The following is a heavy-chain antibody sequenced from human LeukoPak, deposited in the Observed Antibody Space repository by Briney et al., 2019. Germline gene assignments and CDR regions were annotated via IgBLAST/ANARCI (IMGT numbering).Heavy chain of an antibody. V-gene: IGHV3-33*01. J-gene: IGHJ6*02. CDR3: ARNNGMDV. Sequence: GGSLRLSCAASGFTFSSYGMHWVRQAPGKGLEWVAVIWYDGSNKYYADSVKGRFTISRDNSKNTLYLQMNSLRAEDTALYHCARNNGMDVWGQGTTVIVSS. CDR1: GFTFSSYG. CDR2: IWYDGSNK.